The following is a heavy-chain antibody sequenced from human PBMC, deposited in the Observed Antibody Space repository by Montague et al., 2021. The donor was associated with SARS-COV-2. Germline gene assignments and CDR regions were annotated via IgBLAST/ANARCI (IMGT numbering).Heavy chain of an antibody. V-gene: IGHV4-34*01. CDR3: ARRPHYYDSSGYYYPGPQRYYFDY. CDR2: INHSGST. J-gene: IGHJ4*02. CDR1: GGSFSGYY. D-gene: IGHD3-22*01. Sequence: SETLSLTCAVYGGSFSGYYWSWIRQPPGKGLEWIGEINHSGSTNYNPSLKSRVTISVDTPKHQFSLKLSSVTAADTAVYYCARRPHYYDSSGYYYPGPQRYYFDYWGQGTLVTVSS.